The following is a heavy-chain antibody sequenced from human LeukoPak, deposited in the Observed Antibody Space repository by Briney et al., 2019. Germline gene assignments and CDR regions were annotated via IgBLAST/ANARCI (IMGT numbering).Heavy chain of an antibody. CDR1: GFTFSSYA. J-gene: IGHJ4*02. Sequence: PGRSLRLSCAASGFTFSSYAMPWVRQAPGKGLEWVAVISYDGSNKYYADSVKGRFTISRDNSKDTLYLQMNSLRAEDTAVYYCARPTSYDFWSGYTNWGQGTLVTVSS. D-gene: IGHD3-3*01. CDR3: ARPTSYDFWSGYTN. V-gene: IGHV3-30-3*01. CDR2: ISYDGSNK.